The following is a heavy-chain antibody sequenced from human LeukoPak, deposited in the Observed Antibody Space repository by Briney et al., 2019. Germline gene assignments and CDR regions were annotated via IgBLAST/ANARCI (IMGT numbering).Heavy chain of an antibody. Sequence: GGSLRLSCVASGFTLRNYIMTWVRQAPGKGLEWVSSMSIIDDSIYYADSVKGRFTISRDNSKGTLSLQMSSLRAEDTGVYYCAREGYTSDYAGAFDIWGQGSVVTVSS. D-gene: IGHD2-2*01. CDR1: GFTLRNYI. J-gene: IGHJ3*02. V-gene: IGHV3-23*01. CDR3: AREGYTSDYAGAFDI. CDR2: MSIIDDSI.